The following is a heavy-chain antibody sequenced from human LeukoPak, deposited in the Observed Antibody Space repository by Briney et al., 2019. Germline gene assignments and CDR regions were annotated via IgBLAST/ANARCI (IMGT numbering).Heavy chain of an antibody. J-gene: IGHJ4*02. D-gene: IGHD3-22*01. CDR2: IYYSGST. Sequence: PSETLSLTCAVYGGSFSGYYWSWIRQPPGKGLEWIGYIYYSGSTNYNPSLKSRVTISVDTSKNQFSLKLSSVTAADTAVYYCARQAYYYDSSLGYWGQGTLVTVSS. CDR3: ARQAYYYDSSLGY. V-gene: IGHV4-59*08. CDR1: GGSFSGYY.